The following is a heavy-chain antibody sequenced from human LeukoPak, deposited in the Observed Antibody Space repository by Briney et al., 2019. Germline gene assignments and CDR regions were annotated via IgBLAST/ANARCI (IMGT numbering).Heavy chain of an antibody. V-gene: IGHV4-34*01. CDR2: INHSGST. D-gene: IGHD6-13*01. CDR3: ARGHSSSWYYSWFDP. Sequence: SETLSLTCAVYGGSFSGYYWSWIRQPPGKGLEWIGEINHSGSTNYNPSLKSRVTISVDTSKNQFSLKLSSVTAADTAVYYCARGHSSSWYYSWFDPWGQGTLVTVSS. J-gene: IGHJ5*02. CDR1: GGSFSGYY.